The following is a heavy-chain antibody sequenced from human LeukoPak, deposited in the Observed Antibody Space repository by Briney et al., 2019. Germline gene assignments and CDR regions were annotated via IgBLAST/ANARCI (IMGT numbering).Heavy chain of an antibody. J-gene: IGHJ4*02. CDR3: ASGYYGSGSYFNPDY. D-gene: IGHD3-10*01. CDR2: XNAGNGNT. Sequence: WMGXXNAGNGNTKYSQKFQGRVTITRDTSASTAYMELSSLRSEDTAVYYCASGYYGSGSYFNPDYWGQGTLVTVSS. V-gene: IGHV1-3*01.